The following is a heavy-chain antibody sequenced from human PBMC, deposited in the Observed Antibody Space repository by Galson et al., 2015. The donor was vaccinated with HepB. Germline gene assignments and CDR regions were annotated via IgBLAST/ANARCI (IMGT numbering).Heavy chain of an antibody. Sequence: SLRLSCAASGVTFSNYAMNWVRQAPGTGLEWVAVTSYDGSIKYYAASVKGRFTISRDNSKNTLYLRMNSLRAEATALYYCAKDPYLYSALAGTLAGFDYWGQGTLVTVSS. D-gene: IGHD6-13*01. V-gene: IGHV3-30*18. CDR2: TSYDGSIK. J-gene: IGHJ4*02. CDR3: AKDPYLYSALAGTLAGFDY. CDR1: GVTFSNYA.